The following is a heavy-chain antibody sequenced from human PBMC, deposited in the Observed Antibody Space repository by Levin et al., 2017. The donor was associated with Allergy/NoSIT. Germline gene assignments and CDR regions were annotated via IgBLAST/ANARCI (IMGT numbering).Heavy chain of an antibody. CDR3: GRDCSGGTCYVLQ. CDR1: GYTVTSHG. Sequence: ASVKVSCKASGYTVTSHGISWVRQAPGQGLEWMGWVSGDNGDRKYAQQFQGRVTMTTDTSTNIAYMEVRSLRTGDTAVYYCGRDCSGGTCYVLQWGQGTLVTVSS. V-gene: IGHV1-18*01. CDR2: VSGDNGDR. J-gene: IGHJ1*01. D-gene: IGHD2-15*01.